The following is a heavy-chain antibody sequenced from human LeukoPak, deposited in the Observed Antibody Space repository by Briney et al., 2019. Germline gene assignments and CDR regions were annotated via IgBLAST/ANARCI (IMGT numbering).Heavy chain of an antibody. Sequence: GGSLRLSCAASGFTFSSYAMSWVRQAPGKGLEWVSRISSDGSDTTYADSVKGRFTISRDNAKNTLYLQMNSLRAEDTAVYYCARAGYGDYVNYWGQGTLVTVSS. J-gene: IGHJ4*02. V-gene: IGHV3-74*03. CDR3: ARAGYGDYVNY. CDR1: GFTFSSYA. D-gene: IGHD4-17*01. CDR2: ISSDGSDT.